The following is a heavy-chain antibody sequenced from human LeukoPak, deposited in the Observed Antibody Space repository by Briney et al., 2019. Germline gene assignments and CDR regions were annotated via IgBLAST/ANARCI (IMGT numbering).Heavy chain of an antibody. D-gene: IGHD1-20*01. J-gene: IGHJ4*02. CDR2: ISGSGGST. Sequence: GGSLRLSCAASGFTFDDYTMHWVRQAPGKGLEWVSAISGSGGSTYYADSVKGRVTISRDNSKNTLYLQMNSLRAEDTALYYCARANWNYLDYWGQGTLVTVSS. CDR3: ARANWNYLDY. V-gene: IGHV3-23*01. CDR1: GFTFDDYT.